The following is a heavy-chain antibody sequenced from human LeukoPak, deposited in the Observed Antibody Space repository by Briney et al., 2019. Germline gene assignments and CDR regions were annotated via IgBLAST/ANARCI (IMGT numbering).Heavy chain of an antibody. V-gene: IGHV3-23*01. J-gene: IGHJ4*02. CDR3: AKGYSGYYAMYYFDY. D-gene: IGHD3-22*01. Sequence: GGTLRLSCAASGFTISSYGMSWVRQAPGKGLEWVSAISGSGGSTYSSDSVKGRFTISRDNSRNTLYLQMDSLRVEDTAEYYCAKGYSGYYAMYYFDYWGQGTRVTVSS. CDR1: GFTISSYG. CDR2: ISGSGGST.